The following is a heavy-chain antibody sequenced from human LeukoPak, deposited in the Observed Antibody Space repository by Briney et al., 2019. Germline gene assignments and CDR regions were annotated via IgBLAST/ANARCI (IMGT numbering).Heavy chain of an antibody. CDR2: LDSSGST. J-gene: IGHJ6*03. D-gene: IGHD4-23*01. V-gene: IGHV4-39*01. CDR3: SRSHDYGGLYFYYYMDV. CDR1: GGSISSRSDY. Sequence: PSETLSLTCTVSGGSISSRSDYWGWIRQTPGKGLEWIGNLDSSGSTYYNPSLKSRVTISVGTSKNQFSLNLRSVTAADTAIYFCSRSHDYGGLYFYYYMDVWCKGTTVTVSS.